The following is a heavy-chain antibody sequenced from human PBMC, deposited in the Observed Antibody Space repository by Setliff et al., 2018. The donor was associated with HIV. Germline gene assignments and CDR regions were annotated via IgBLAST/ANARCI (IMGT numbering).Heavy chain of an antibody. Sequence: SVKVSCKASGDNFNNVAFNWVRQAPGQGLEWVGGILPIFGAADCAQKFQGRLTLTAVQSENSVYMELSSLRSDDTAVYYCTNRGGSGTNVGNWFDPWGQGTLVTVSS. CDR3: TNRGGSGTNVGNWFDP. CDR1: GDNFNNVA. D-gene: IGHD3-10*01. J-gene: IGHJ5*02. CDR2: ILPIFGAA. V-gene: IGHV1-69*13.